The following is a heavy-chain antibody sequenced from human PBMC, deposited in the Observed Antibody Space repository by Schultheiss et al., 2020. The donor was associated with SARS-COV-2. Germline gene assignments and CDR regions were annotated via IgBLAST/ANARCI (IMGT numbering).Heavy chain of an antibody. D-gene: IGHD3-9*01. Sequence: SETLSLTCTVSGGSISSSSYYWGWIRQPPGKGLEWIGSIYYSGSTYYNPSLKSRVTISVDTSKNQFSLKLSSVTAADTAVYYCARDPPRLRYFDGDYGMDVWGQGTTVTVSS. CDR3: ARDPPRLRYFDGDYGMDV. V-gene: IGHV4-39*02. CDR2: IYYSGST. CDR1: GGSISSSSYY. J-gene: IGHJ6*02.